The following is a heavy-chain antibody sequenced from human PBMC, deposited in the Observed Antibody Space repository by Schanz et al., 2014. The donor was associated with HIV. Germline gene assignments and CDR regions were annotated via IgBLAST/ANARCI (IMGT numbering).Heavy chain of an antibody. CDR3: ARGPINTILLPAWFDP. V-gene: IGHV4-59*01. D-gene: IGHD3-3*01. CDR2: IYYSGST. CDR1: GGSISSYY. J-gene: IGHJ5*02. Sequence: QVQLQESGPGLVKPSETLSLTCTVSGGSISSYYWSWIRQPPGKGLEWIGYIYYSGSTNYNPSLKRRFTISVDTAKNQFTLKPSSVTAAHTTVYYCARGPINTILLPAWFDPWGQGTLVTVSS.